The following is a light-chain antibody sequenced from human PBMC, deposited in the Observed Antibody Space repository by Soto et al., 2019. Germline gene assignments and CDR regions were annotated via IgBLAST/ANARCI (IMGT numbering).Light chain of an antibody. V-gene: IGKV3-20*01. J-gene: IGKJ1*01. CDR3: QQYGSLVT. CDR1: QSVSSSY. CDR2: GTS. Sequence: EIVLTQSPGTLSLSPGERATLSCRASQSVSSSYLAWYQHKPGRAPRLLIDGTSSRATGIPDRFSGSGSGTDFTLTISRLEPEDLAVYYCQQYGSLVTFGQGTKGEI.